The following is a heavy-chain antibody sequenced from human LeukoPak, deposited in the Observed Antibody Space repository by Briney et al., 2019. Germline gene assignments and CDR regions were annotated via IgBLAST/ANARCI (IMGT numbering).Heavy chain of an antibody. CDR1: GGSISSGSYY. V-gene: IGHV4-61*02. J-gene: IGHJ4*02. Sequence: PSETLSLTCTVSGGSISSGSYYWSWIRQPAGKGLEWIGRIYTSGSTNYNPSLKSRVTISVDTSKNQFSLKLSSVTAADTAVYYCARVGRASSFDYWGQGTLVTVSS. D-gene: IGHD6-13*01. CDR2: IYTSGST. CDR3: ARVGRASSFDY.